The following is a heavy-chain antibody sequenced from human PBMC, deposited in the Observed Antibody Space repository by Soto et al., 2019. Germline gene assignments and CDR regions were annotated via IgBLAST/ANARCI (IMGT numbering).Heavy chain of an antibody. D-gene: IGHD7-27*01. CDR1: GGSFSGYY. Sequence: QVQLQQWGAGLLKPSETLSLTCAVYGGSFSGYYWNWIRQPPGKGLEWIGEINHSGSTNYNPSLXSXAXIXXDTSKNHVSLKLSSVTAADTDVYYCAGGWGRIVDYWCQGTLVTVSS. V-gene: IGHV4-34*01. CDR2: INHSGST. J-gene: IGHJ4*02. CDR3: AGGWGRIVDY.